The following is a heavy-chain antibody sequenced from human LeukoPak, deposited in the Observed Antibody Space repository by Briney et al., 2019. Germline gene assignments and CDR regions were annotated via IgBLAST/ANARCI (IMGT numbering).Heavy chain of an antibody. Sequence: SGGSLRPSCAASGFTFSNYRMNWVRQAPEKGLEWVSAISDSGTKLDYVDSVRGRFTISRDNARNSLYLQMDSLRAEDTAVYYCVREGIYSKGDPDSRGQATLVTVSS. CDR1: GFTFSNYR. D-gene: IGHD5-12*01. J-gene: IGHJ4*02. V-gene: IGHV3-21*01. CDR3: VREGIYSKGDPDS. CDR2: ISDSGTKL.